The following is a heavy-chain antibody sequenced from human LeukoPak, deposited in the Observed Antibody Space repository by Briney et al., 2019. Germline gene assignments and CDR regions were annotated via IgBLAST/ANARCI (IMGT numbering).Heavy chain of an antibody. CDR2: MSSSSSYI. CDR3: ARDPYSGNYGNDYYYYMDV. CDR1: GFTFSSYS. D-gene: IGHD1-26*01. J-gene: IGHJ6*03. Sequence: GGSLRLSCAASGFTFSSYSMNWVRQAPGKGLEWVSYMSSSSSYIYYADSVRGRFTISRDNAKNSLYLQMDSLGPEDTAVYYCARDPYSGNYGNDYYYYMDVWGKGTTVTISS. V-gene: IGHV3-21*01.